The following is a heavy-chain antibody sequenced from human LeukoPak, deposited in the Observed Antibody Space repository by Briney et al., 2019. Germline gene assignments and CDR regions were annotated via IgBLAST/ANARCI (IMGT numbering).Heavy chain of an antibody. V-gene: IGHV4-59*01. CDR1: GGSISSYY. CDR2: IYYSGST. J-gene: IGHJ4*02. Sequence: SETLSLTCPVSGGSISSYYWSWIRQPPGKGLEWIGYIYYSGSTNYNPSLKSRVTISVDTSKNQFSLKLTSVTAADTAVYYCARVFSGLDYWGQGTLVTVSS. D-gene: IGHD2-8*02. CDR3: ARVFSGLDY.